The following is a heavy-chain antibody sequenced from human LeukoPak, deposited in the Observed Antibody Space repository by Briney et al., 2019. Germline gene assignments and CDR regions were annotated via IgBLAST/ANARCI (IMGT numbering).Heavy chain of an antibody. CDR2: INPNSGGT. Sequence: ASVKVSCKASGYTFTGYYMHWVRQAPGQGLEWMGWINPNSGGTNYAQKLQGRVTMTTDTSTSTAYMELRSLRSDDTAVYYCAREDDFWSGYQYYMDVWGKGTTVTVSS. CDR3: AREDDFWSGYQYYMDV. V-gene: IGHV1-2*02. CDR1: GYTFTGYY. J-gene: IGHJ6*03. D-gene: IGHD3-3*01.